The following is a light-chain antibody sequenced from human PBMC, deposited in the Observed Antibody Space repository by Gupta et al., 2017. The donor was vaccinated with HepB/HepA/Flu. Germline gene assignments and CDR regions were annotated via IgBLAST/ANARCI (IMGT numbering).Light chain of an antibody. Sequence: DIVMTQSPDSLAVSLGERATINCRSSQSVLYTSNNKNYLAWYQHKAGQPPKLLIYLASTRESGVPDRFSGSGSGTDFTLTIISLQAEDVAVYYCQQYYGSPRTFGQGTKVEVK. CDR3: QQYYGSPRT. V-gene: IGKV4-1*01. CDR1: QSVLYTSNNKNY. J-gene: IGKJ1*01. CDR2: LAS.